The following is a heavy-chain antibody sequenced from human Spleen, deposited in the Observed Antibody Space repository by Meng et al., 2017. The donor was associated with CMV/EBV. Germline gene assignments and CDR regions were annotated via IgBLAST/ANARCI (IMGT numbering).Heavy chain of an antibody. D-gene: IGHD3-3*01. CDR3: AKIAYDFWSGYNWFDP. J-gene: IGHJ5*02. Sequence: GFTFSSYAMSWVRQAPGKGLEWVSAISGSGGSTYYADSVKGRFTISRDNSKNTLYLQMNSLRAEDTAVYYCAKIAYDFWSGYNWFDPWGQGTLVTVSS. CDR1: GFTFSSYA. V-gene: IGHV3-23*01. CDR2: ISGSGGST.